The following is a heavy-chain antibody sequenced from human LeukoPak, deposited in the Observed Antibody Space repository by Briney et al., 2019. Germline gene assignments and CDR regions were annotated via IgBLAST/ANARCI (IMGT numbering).Heavy chain of an antibody. J-gene: IGHJ5*02. CDR1: GGSISSSSYY. Sequence: SETLSLTCTVSGGSISSSSYYWGWIRQPPGKGLEWIGSIYYSGSTYYNPSLKSRVTISVDTSKNQFSLKLSSVTAADTAVYYCPRRAYYDFWSGYLPGGWFDPWAKETLVTVSS. D-gene: IGHD3-3*01. CDR2: IYYSGST. CDR3: PRRAYYDFWSGYLPGGWFDP. V-gene: IGHV4-39*01.